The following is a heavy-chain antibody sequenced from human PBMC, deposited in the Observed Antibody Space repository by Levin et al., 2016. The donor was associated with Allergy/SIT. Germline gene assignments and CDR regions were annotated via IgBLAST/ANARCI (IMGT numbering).Heavy chain of an antibody. CDR1: GFTFDDYA. D-gene: IGHD3-10*01. Sequence: SLKISCAASGFTFDDYAMHWVRQAPGKGLEWVSGISWNSGSIGYADSVKGRFTISRDNAKNSLYLQMNSLRAEDTALYYCAKDLGDGSGSKTGYYYYYGMDVWGQGTTVTVSS. CDR3: AKDLGDGSGSKTGYYYYYGMDV. J-gene: IGHJ6*02. CDR2: ISWNSGSI. V-gene: IGHV3-9*01.